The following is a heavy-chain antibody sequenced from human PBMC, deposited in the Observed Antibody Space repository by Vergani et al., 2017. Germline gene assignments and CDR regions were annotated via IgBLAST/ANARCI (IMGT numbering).Heavy chain of an antibody. CDR1: GFTFNIYA. CDR3: AKDYNIMGALHY. V-gene: IGHV3-23*01. D-gene: IGHD5-12*01. CDR2: ITYNVGRT. Sequence: EVRLLESGGGLVQPGGSLRLSCAVSGFTFNIYAMSWVRQAPGKGMEWVSTITYNVGRTYYADSVTGRFTISRDNSKNTLFLQLKTLRAEDTGVYYCAKDYNIMGALHYWGQGTLVAVSS. J-gene: IGHJ4*02.